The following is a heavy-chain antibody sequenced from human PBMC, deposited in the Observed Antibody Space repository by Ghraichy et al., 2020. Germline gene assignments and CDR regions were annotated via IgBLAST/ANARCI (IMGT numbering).Heavy chain of an antibody. V-gene: IGHV3-9*01. CDR2: ISWNSGSI. CDR3: AGGSSSPWYFDL. D-gene: IGHD6-6*01. CDR1: GFTFDDYA. J-gene: IGHJ2*01. Sequence: GGSLRLSCAASGFTFDDYAMHWVRQAPGKGLEWVSGISWNSGSIGYADSVKGRFTISRDNAKNSLYLQMNSLRAEDTALYYCAGGSSSPWYFDLWGRGTLVTVSS.